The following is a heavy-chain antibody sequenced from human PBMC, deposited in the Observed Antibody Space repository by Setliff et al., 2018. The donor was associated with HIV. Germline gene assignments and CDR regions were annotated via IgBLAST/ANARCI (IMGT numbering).Heavy chain of an antibody. V-gene: IGHV4-61*02. CDR1: GGSISSGSYY. Sequence: SETLSLTCTVSGGSISSGSYYWSWIRQPAGKGLEWIGRIHTSGSTYYNPSLKSRVTISVDTSKNQFSLKLRSVTAADTAVYYCARDKMEAPAGTKGYYYYYGMDVWGQGTTVTVSS. D-gene: IGHD2-2*01. CDR2: IHTSGST. J-gene: IGHJ6*02. CDR3: ARDKMEAPAGTKGYYYYYGMDV.